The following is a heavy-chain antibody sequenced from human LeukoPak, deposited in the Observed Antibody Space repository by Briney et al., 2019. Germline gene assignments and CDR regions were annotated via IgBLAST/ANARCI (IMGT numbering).Heavy chain of an antibody. V-gene: IGHV4-31*03. CDR2: IYYSGST. Sequence: SETLSLTCTVSGGSISSGGYYWSWIRQHPGKGLEWIGYIYYSGSTYYNPSPKSRVTISVDTSKNQFSLKLSSVTAADTAVYYCARVGKVLRYFDWLFEDAFDIWGQGTMVTVSS. D-gene: IGHD3-9*01. CDR1: GGSISSGGYY. J-gene: IGHJ3*02. CDR3: ARVGKVLRYFDWLFEDAFDI.